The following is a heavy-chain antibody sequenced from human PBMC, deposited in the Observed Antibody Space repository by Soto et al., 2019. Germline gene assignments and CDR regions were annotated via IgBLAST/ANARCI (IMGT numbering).Heavy chain of an antibody. D-gene: IGHD3-10*01. J-gene: IGHJ5*02. V-gene: IGHV1-8*01. CDR1: GYTFTSYD. CDR2: MNPNSGNT. Sequence: QVQLVQSGAEVKKPGASVKVSCKASGYTFTSYDINWVRQATGQGLEWMGWMNPNSGNTGYAQKFQGGVTMTRNTSISTAYMELSSLRSEDTAVYYCARATILWFGELLYSFDPWGQGTLVTVSS. CDR3: ARATILWFGELLYSFDP.